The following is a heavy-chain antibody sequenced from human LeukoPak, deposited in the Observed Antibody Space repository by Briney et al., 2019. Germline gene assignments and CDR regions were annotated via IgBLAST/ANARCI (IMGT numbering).Heavy chain of an antibody. CDR1: GGSISSYY. D-gene: IGHD6-13*01. CDR3: ATPGEAATSKYFQH. CDR2: IYTSGTI. Sequence: SETLSLTCTVSGGSISSYYWSWIRQPAGTALEWIGRIYTSGTITYNPSLKSRVTMSVDTSKNQFSLKLSSVTAADTAVYYCATPGEAATSKYFQHWGQGTLVTVPS. V-gene: IGHV4-4*07. J-gene: IGHJ1*01.